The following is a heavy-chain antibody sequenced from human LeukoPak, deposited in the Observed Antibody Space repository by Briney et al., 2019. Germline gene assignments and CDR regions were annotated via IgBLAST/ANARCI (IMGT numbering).Heavy chain of an antibody. V-gene: IGHV3-21*01. J-gene: IGHJ6*02. CDR2: ISSISSYI. D-gene: IGHD3-22*01. CDR1: GFTFSSYS. CDR3: ARVWRDYYYDSSRGYYGMDV. Sequence: GASLRLSCAPSGFTFSSYSMNWVRQAPGKGLEWVSSISSISSYIYYADSVKGRFTISRDNAKNSLYLQMNSLRAEDTAVYYCARVWRDYYYDSSRGYYGMDVWGQGTTVTVSS.